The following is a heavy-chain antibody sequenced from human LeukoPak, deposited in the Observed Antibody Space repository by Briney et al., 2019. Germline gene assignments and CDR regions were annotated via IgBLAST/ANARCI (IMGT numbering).Heavy chain of an antibody. CDR3: ARSGARSSWYFDL. J-gene: IGHJ2*01. Sequence: ASVKVSCKASGYTFTSYDINWVRQATGQGLEWMGWMNPNSGNTGYAQKFQGRVTITRNTSISTAYMELSSLISEDTAVYYCARSGARSSWYFDLWARGTLVTVSS. V-gene: IGHV1-8*03. CDR2: MNPNSGNT. CDR1: GYTFTSYD. D-gene: IGHD5-12*01.